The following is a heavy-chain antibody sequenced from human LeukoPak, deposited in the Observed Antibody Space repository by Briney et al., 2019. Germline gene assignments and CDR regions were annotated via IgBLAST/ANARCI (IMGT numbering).Heavy chain of an antibody. Sequence: ASVKVSCKASGYTFTSYGISWVRQAPGQGLEWMGWISAYNGNTNYAQKLQGRVTMTTDTSTSTAYMGLRSLRSDDTAVYYCARDILTGYPLDYWGQGTLVTVSS. CDR3: ARDILTGYPLDY. CDR2: ISAYNGNT. J-gene: IGHJ4*02. CDR1: GYTFTSYG. D-gene: IGHD3-9*01. V-gene: IGHV1-18*01.